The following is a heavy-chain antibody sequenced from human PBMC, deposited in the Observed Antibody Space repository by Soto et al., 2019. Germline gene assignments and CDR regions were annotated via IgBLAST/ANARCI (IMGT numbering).Heavy chain of an antibody. CDR1: GGSISSGDYY. Sequence: PSETLSLTCTVSGGSISSGDYYWSWIRQPPGKGLEWIGYIYYSGSTYYNPSLKSRVTISVDTSKNQFSLKLSSVTAADTAVYYCARIPSYCSGGSCYSGRGTVDYYYYMDVWGKGTTVTVSS. J-gene: IGHJ6*03. CDR3: ARIPSYCSGGSCYSGRGTVDYYYYMDV. D-gene: IGHD2-15*01. V-gene: IGHV4-30-4*01. CDR2: IYYSGST.